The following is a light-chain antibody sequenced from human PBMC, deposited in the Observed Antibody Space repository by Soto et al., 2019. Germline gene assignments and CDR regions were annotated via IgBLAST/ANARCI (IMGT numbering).Light chain of an antibody. J-gene: IGLJ3*02. Sequence: QTVVTQEPSFSVSPGGTVTLTCGLSSGSVSTSYYPSWYQQTPGQAPRTLIYSTNTRSSGVPDRFSGSILGNKAALTITGAQADDESDYYCVLYMGSGTHWVFGGGTKVTVL. CDR1: SGSVSTSYY. CDR2: STN. CDR3: VLYMGSGTHWV. V-gene: IGLV8-61*01.